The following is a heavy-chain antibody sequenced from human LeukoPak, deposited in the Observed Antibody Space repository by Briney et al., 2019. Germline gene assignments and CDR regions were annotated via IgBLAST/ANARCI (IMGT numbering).Heavy chain of an antibody. CDR3: VRDSLYGSGSYNWFDP. J-gene: IGHJ5*02. D-gene: IGHD3-10*01. V-gene: IGHV3-74*01. CDR2: INSDGSST. CDR1: GFTFSSYW. Sequence: GGSLRLSCAASGFTFSSYWMHWVRQAPGKGLVWVSRINSDGSSTSYADSVKGRLTISRDNAKNTLYLQMNSLRAEDTAVYYCVRDSLYGSGSYNWFDPWGQGTLVTVSS.